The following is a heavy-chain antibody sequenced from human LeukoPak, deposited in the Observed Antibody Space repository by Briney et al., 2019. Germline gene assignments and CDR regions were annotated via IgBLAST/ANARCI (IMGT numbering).Heavy chain of an antibody. J-gene: IGHJ5*02. CDR2: IYYSGST. V-gene: IGHV4-38-2*02. D-gene: IGHD3-16*01. CDR1: GYSISSGYY. CDR3: ARAGGAPYPYNWFDP. Sequence: SETLSLTCTVSGYSISSGYYWGWIRQPPGKGLEWIGSIYYSGSTYYNPSLKSRVTISVDTSKNQFSLKLSSVTAADTAVYYCARAGGAPYPYNWFDPWGQGTLVTVSS.